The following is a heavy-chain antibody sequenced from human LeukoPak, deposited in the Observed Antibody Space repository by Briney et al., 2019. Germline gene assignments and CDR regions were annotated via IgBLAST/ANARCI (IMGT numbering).Heavy chain of an antibody. CDR3: ARLVATTGRLYFDY. V-gene: IGHV3-53*01. CDR1: GFTFSSYA. Sequence: PGGSLRLSCAASGFTFSSYAMGWVRQAPGKGLEYVSVIYSGGNTYYAGSVKGRFTISRDNSKNTVYLQMNSLRAEDTAVFYCARLVATTGRLYFDYWGQGNLVTVSS. D-gene: IGHD1-1*01. CDR2: IYSGGNT. J-gene: IGHJ4*02.